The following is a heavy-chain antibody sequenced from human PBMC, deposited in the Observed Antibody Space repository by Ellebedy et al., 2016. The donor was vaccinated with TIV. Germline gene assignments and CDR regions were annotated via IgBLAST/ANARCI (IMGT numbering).Heavy chain of an antibody. J-gene: IGHJ4*02. D-gene: IGHD4-17*01. CDR3: AKDLYGDRGGALDY. CDR1: GFTFSSYA. CDR2: LSGGGGST. Sequence: GESLKISCAASGFTFSSYAISWVRQAPGKGLDWVSALSGGGGSTYYADSVKGRFSISRDNSKNTLYLQMNSLRAEDTAVYYCAKDLYGDRGGALDYWGQGTLVTVSS. V-gene: IGHV3-23*01.